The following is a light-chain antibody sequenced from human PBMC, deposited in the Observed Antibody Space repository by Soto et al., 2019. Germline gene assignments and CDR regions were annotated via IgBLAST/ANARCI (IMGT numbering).Light chain of an antibody. V-gene: IGKV1-12*01. CDR1: QGISSW. CDR2: AS. Sequence: DLQMTQSPSSVSASVGDRVTITCRASQGISSWLAWYQQKPGKAPKFLMYASSLQSGVPSRFSGRGSGTDFTLTISSLQLEDFATYFCQQANSFPLTFGGGTNVEIK. J-gene: IGKJ4*01. CDR3: QQANSFPLT.